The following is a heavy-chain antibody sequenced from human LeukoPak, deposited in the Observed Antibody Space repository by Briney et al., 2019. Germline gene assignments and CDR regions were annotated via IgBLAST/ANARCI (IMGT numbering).Heavy chain of an antibody. CDR3: ASARVVEILATPTALDY. D-gene: IGHD2-15*01. J-gene: IGHJ4*02. CDR2: ISYDGSDT. V-gene: IGHV3-30-3*01. Sequence: PGRSLRLSCAASGFTFSSYAMHWVRQAPGKGREWVALISYDGSDTYYTDSVKGRFTISRDNSKNTLYLQMNSLRAEDTAVYYCASARVVEILATPTALDYWGQGTLVIVSS. CDR1: GFTFSSYA.